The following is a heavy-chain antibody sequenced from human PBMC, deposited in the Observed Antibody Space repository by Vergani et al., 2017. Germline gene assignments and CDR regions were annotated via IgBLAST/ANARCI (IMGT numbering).Heavy chain of an antibody. CDR2: IWYDGSNK. Sequence: QVQLVESGGGVVQPGRSLRLSCAASGFTFSSYGMHWVRQAPGKGLEWVAVIWYDGSNKYYADSVKGRFTISRDNSKNTLYLQMNSLRAEDTAVYYCARERASMIVLGGDAFDIWGQGTIVTVSS. CDR1: GFTFSSYG. V-gene: IGHV3-33*01. CDR3: ARERASMIVLGGDAFDI. J-gene: IGHJ3*02. D-gene: IGHD3-22*01.